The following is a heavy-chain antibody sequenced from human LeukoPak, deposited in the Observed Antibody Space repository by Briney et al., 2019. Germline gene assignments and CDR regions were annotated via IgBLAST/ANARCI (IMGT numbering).Heavy chain of an antibody. CDR1: GFTFSSFA. CDR2: ISSSSNYI. CDR3: ARNDFWSGY. V-gene: IGHV3-21*01. D-gene: IGHD3-3*01. Sequence: GGSLRLSCAASGFTFSSFAMHWVRQAPGKGLEWVSSISSSSNYIYYADSVKGRFTISRDNAKNSLYLQMNSLRAEDTAVYYCARNDFWSGYWGQGTLVTVSS. J-gene: IGHJ4*02.